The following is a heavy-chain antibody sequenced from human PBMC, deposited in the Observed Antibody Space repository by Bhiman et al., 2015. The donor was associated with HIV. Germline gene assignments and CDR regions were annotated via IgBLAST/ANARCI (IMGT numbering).Heavy chain of an antibody. CDR3: AGGGSCDF. D-gene: IGHD2-15*01. V-gene: IGHV3-48*03. J-gene: IGHJ4*02. Sequence: EVQLVESGGGLIQPGGSLXLSCAASGFSFSTYEMNWVRQAPGKGLEWVSYISPSGRTIYYADSVKGRFTISRDNAKKSLYLQMNSLSVDDTAVYYCAGGGSCDFWGQGTLVTCPQ. CDR2: ISPSGRTI. CDR1: GFSFSTYE.